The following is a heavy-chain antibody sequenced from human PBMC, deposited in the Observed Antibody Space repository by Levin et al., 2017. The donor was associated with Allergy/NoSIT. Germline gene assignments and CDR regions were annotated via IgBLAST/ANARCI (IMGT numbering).Heavy chain of an antibody. CDR2: ISGSGGST. J-gene: IGHJ3*02. Sequence: GESLKISCAASGFTFSSYAMSWVRQAPGKGLEWVSAISGSGGSTYYADSVKGRFTISRDNSKNTLYLQMNSLRAEDTAVYYCAKVKYSSSRLDAFDIWGQGTMVTVSS. V-gene: IGHV3-23*01. CDR1: GFTFSSYA. D-gene: IGHD6-6*01. CDR3: AKVKYSSSRLDAFDI.